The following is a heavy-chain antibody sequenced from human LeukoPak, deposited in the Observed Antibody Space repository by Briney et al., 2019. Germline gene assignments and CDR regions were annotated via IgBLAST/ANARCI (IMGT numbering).Heavy chain of an antibody. V-gene: IGHV1-2*02. D-gene: IGHD6-13*01. J-gene: IGHJ4*02. Sequence: GASVKVSCKASGGTFSSYAISWVRQAPGQGLEWMGWINPNSGGTNYAQKFQGRVTMTRDTSISTAYMELSRLRSDDTAVYYCARVKSGTEGSSWYTYYWGQGTLVTVSS. CDR1: GGTFSSYA. CDR3: ARVKSGTEGSSWYTYY. CDR2: INPNSGGT.